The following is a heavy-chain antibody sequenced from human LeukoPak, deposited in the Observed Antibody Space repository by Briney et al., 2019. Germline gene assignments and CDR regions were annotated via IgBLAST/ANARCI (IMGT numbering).Heavy chain of an antibody. CDR1: RDSVSSNSAA. CDR2: TYYRSKWYN. D-gene: IGHD1-26*01. Sequence: SQTLSLTRAISRDSVSSNSAAWNWTRQSPSRGLEWRGSTYYRSKWYNDYAVSVKSRITINPDTSKNQFSLQMNSVTPEDTAVYYCARDRIPGSYSTFDYWGQGTLVTVSS. J-gene: IGHJ4*02. V-gene: IGHV6-1*01. CDR3: ARDRIPGSYSTFDY.